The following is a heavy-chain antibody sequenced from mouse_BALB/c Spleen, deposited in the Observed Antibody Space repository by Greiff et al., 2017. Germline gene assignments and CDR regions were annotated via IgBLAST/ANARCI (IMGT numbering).Heavy chain of an antibody. J-gene: IGHJ4*01. CDR3: ARGGNYGGYYAMDY. CDR1: GFTFSDYY. CDR2: ISDGGSYT. D-gene: IGHD2-1*01. V-gene: IGHV5-4*02. Sequence: EVQGVESGGGLVKPGGSLKLSCAASGFTFSDYYMYWVRQTPEKRLEWVATISDGGSYTYYPDSVKGRFTISRDNAKNNLYLQMSSLKSEDTAMYYCARGGNYGGYYAMDYWGQGTSVTVSS.